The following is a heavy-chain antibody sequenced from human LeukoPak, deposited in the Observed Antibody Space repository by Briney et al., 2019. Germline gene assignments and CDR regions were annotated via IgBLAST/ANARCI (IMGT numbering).Heavy chain of an antibody. Sequence: GASVTVSCKASGYTFTSYFIHWVRQAPGQGLEWMGIINPSGDSTSYAQKFQGRVTMTRDTSTSTVYMELSSLRSEDTAVYYCARDGVVVAAPQYYFDYWGQGTLVTVSS. J-gene: IGHJ4*02. V-gene: IGHV1-46*01. CDR3: ARDGVVVAAPQYYFDY. CDR1: GYTFTSYF. CDR2: INPSGDST. D-gene: IGHD2-15*01.